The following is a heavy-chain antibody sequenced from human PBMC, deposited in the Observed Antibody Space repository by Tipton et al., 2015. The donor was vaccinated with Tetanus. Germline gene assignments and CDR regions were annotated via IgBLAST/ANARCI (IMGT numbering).Heavy chain of an antibody. D-gene: IGHD3-22*01. CDR3: ARALFRNYYDSSGYSY. V-gene: IGHV4-4*02. Sequence: SLRLSCAVSGGSISSSNWWSWVRQPPGKGLEWIGEIYHSGSTNYNPSLKSRVTISVDKSKNQFSLKLSSVTAADTAVYYCARALFRNYYDSSGYSYWGQGTLVTVSS. CDR2: IYHSGST. J-gene: IGHJ4*02. CDR1: GGSISSSNW.